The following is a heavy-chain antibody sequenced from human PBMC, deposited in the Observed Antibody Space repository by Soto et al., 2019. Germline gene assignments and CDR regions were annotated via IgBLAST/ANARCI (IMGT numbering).Heavy chain of an antibody. J-gene: IGHJ6*02. CDR2: ISYDGSNK. V-gene: IGHV3-30*18. D-gene: IGHD4-17*01. CDR1: GFTFSSYG. CDR3: AKDLLTVNLPYYYYGMDV. Sequence: GGSLRLSCAASGFTFSSYGMHWVRQAPGKGLEWVAVISYDGSNKYYADSVKGRFTISRDNSKNTLYLQMNSLRAEDTAVYYCAKDLLTVNLPYYYYGMDVWGQGTTVTVSS.